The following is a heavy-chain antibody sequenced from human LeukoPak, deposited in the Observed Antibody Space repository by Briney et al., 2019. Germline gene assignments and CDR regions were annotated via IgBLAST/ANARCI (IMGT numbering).Heavy chain of an antibody. Sequence: GGSLRLSWAAVAFTLGSYAMNWASQAPGKGLEWVSSISSSGGSTYYADSVKGRFTISRDYSKNTLYLQMNSLRAEITALYYRADPRKSLQLDWGQGTLVTVSS. CDR2: ISSSGGST. CDR1: AFTLGSYA. CDR3: ADPRKSLQLD. D-gene: IGHD1-1*01. J-gene: IGHJ4*02. V-gene: IGHV3-23*01.